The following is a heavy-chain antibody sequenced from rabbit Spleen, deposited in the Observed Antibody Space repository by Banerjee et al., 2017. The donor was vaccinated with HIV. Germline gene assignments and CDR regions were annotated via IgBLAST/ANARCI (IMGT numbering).Heavy chain of an antibody. D-gene: IGHD2-1*01. CDR3: ARGFATMTMVITGYYLNL. CDR1: GFDFSNKAV. CDR2: INAITGKA. V-gene: IGHV1S45*01. Sequence: QEQLVESGGGLVQPEGSLTLTCKASGFDFSNKAVMCWVRQAPGKGLEWIACINAITGKAVYASWAKGRFTFSKTSSTTVTLQMTSLTVADTATYFCARGFATMTMVITGYYLNLWGPGTLVTVS. J-gene: IGHJ4*01.